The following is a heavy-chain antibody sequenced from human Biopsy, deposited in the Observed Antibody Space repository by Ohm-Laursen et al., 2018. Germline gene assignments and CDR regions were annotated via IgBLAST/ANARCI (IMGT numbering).Heavy chain of an antibody. CDR2: IIAVSGLV. J-gene: IGHJ4*02. V-gene: IGHV1-69*10. D-gene: IGHD3-3*01. CDR1: GGTFSNYA. CDR3: ATPFQYYDSWGGYPPFDH. Sequence: GASVKVSCKASGGTFSNYAISWVRQAPGEGLEWMGGIIAVSGLVNYAPKFQGRVSITADKSTTTAYMELSNLKSEDTAVYYFATPFQYYDSWGGYPPFDHWGQGILVTVSS.